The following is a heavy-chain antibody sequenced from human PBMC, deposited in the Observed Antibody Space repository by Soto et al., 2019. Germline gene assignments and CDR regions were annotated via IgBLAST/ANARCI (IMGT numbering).Heavy chain of an antibody. Sequence: PGGSLRLSCAASGFTVSNNYMHWVRQAPGKGLEWVAVISYDGSNKYYADSVKGRFTISRDNSKNTLYLQMNSLRAEDTAVYYCAKDQRDYGDYVVGSLFDYWGQGTLVTVSS. V-gene: IGHV3-30*18. CDR1: GFTVSNNY. CDR2: ISYDGSNK. CDR3: AKDQRDYGDYVVGSLFDY. D-gene: IGHD4-17*01. J-gene: IGHJ4*02.